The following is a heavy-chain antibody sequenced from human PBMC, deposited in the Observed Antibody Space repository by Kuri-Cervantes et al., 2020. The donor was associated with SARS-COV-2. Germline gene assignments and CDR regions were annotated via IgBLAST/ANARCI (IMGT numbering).Heavy chain of an antibody. CDR2: MNPNSGNT. J-gene: IGHJ3*02. CDR3: ARDRRHYDFWSGYSHDALYI. V-gene: IGHV1-8*03. Sequence: ASVKVSCKASGYTFTSYDINLVRQANGQGLEWMGWMNPNSGNTGYAQKFQGRVNITRNTSISTAYMELSSRRSEDTAVYYCARDRRHYDFWSGYSHDALYIWGQWTMVTVSS. D-gene: IGHD3-3*01. CDR1: GYTFTSYD.